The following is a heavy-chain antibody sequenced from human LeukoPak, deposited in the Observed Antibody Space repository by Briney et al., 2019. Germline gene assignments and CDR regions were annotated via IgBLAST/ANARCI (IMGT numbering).Heavy chain of an antibody. CDR1: GGSISSYY. D-gene: IGHD3/OR15-3a*01. CDR2: IYYSGST. V-gene: IGHV4-59*08. Sequence: SETLSLTCTVSGGSISSYYWSWIRQPPGKGLEWIGYIYYSGSTNYNPSLKSRVTISVDTSKNQFSLKLSSVTAADTAVYYCARQADLNYYYGMDVWGQGTTVTVSS. CDR3: ARQADLNYYYGMDV. J-gene: IGHJ6*02.